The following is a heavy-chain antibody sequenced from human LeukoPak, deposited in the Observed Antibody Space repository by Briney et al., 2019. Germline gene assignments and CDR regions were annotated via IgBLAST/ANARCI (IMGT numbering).Heavy chain of an antibody. CDR2: IRFDGSNK. V-gene: IGHV3-30*02. J-gene: IGHJ3*02. D-gene: IGHD6-19*01. Sequence: PGGSLRLSCAASGFTFSSYGMHWVRQAPGKGLEWVAFIRFDGSNKYYADSVKGRFTISRDNSKNTLYLQMNSLRAEDTAVYYCASVGSGWYGEFNGAFDIWGQGTMVTVSS. CDR1: GFTFSSYG. CDR3: ASVGSGWYGEFNGAFDI.